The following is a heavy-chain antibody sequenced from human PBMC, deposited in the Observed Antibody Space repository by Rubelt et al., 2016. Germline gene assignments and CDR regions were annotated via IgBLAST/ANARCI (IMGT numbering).Heavy chain of an antibody. D-gene: IGHD1-26*01. CDR1: GFTFSSYS. CDR2: IRSSSSTI. CDR3: AREGSYGKTSIGGMDV. J-gene: IGHJ6*02. V-gene: IGHV3-48*04. Sequence: EVQLVESGGGLVQPGGSLRLSCAASGFTFSSYSMNWVRQAPGRGLEWVSYIRSSSSTIYYADSVKGRFTISRDNGKNSLYLQMNSLRAEDTAVYYCAREGSYGKTSIGGMDVWGQGTTVTVSS.